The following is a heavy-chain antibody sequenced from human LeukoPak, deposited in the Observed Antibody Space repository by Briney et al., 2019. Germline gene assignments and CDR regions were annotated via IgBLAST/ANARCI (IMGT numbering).Heavy chain of an antibody. CDR1: GGSISNYY. J-gene: IGHJ6*03. V-gene: IGHV4-59*01. Sequence: SETLSLTCTVSGGSISNYYWSWIRQPPGKGLEWIGYIYYSGSTNYNPSLKSRVTISVDTSKNQFSLKLSSVTAADTAVYYCARDPGYYYMDVWGKGTTVTVSS. CDR2: IYYSGST. CDR3: ARDPGYYYMDV.